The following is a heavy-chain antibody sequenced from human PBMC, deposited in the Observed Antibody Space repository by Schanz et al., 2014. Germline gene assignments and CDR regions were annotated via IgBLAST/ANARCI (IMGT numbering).Heavy chain of an antibody. Sequence: QVQLVQSGPEVKKPGASVRLSCKASGYNFNRHDISWVRQAPGQGLEWMGRINPNSGGTNYAQKFQGRATMTRDTSSSTVYMELTRLTFDATAIYYCARDSDVSKYNLFDSWGQGTLVTVSS. V-gene: IGHV1-2*06. CDR2: INPNSGGT. J-gene: IGHJ5*01. CDR1: GYNFNRHD. CDR3: ARDSDVSKYNLFDS.